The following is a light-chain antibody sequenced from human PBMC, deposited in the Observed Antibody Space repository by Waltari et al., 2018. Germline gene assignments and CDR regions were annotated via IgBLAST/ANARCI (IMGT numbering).Light chain of an antibody. V-gene: IGLV3-21*02. Sequence: SYVLTQPPSLSVAPGQTARLPCGENNMGGKRVQWYQQKAGQAPILVVYDNNDRPSEIPERISGSNSGNTATLTITRVEAGDEADYFCQVWDSSSDQVVFGGGTKLTVL. CDR3: QVWDSSSDQVV. CDR2: DNN. J-gene: IGLJ2*01. CDR1: NMGGKR.